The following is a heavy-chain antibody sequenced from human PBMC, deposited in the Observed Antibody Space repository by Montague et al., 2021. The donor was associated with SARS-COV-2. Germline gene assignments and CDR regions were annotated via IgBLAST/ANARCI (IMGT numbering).Heavy chain of an antibody. CDR1: GDSVSSNSAA. CDR3: ARGQQWLGAVYYYYGMDV. V-gene: IGHV6-1*01. J-gene: IGHJ6*02. Sequence: CAISGDSVSSNSAAWNWLRQSPSRGLEWLGRTYYRSKWYNDYALSLKXXITIHPDTSKNQFSLQLNSVTPEDTAVYYCARGQQWLGAVYYYYGMDVWGQGTTVTVSS. CDR2: TYYRSKWYN. D-gene: IGHD6-19*01.